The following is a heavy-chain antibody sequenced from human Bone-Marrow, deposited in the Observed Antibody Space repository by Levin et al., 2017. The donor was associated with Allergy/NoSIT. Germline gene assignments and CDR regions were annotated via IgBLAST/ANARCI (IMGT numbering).Heavy chain of an antibody. J-gene: IGHJ4*02. D-gene: IGHD3-3*01. CDR2: LYSTGNT. CDR3: ARGFADDY. V-gene: IGHV3-66*01. CDR1: GFSVSSPY. Sequence: SGESLKISCAASGFSVSSPYMHWVRQAPGKGLEWVSVLYSTGNTYYADTVKDRFTISRDNSKNTLFLDMNNLRVDDTAIYYCARGFADDYWGQGTLVAVS.